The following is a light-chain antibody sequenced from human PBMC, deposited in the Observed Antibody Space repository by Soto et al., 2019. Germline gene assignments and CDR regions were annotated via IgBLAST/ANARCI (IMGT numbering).Light chain of an antibody. CDR1: SSDFGAYNY. Sequence: QSVLTQPASVSGSPGQSITISCTGTSSDFGAYNYVSWYQQHPGRAPKLMISNVSNRPSGVSNRFSGSKSGNTASLTISGLQTEDEADYYCSSYTRSSTLEVFGTGTKVTVL. J-gene: IGLJ1*01. CDR3: SSYTRSSTLEV. V-gene: IGLV2-14*03. CDR2: NVS.